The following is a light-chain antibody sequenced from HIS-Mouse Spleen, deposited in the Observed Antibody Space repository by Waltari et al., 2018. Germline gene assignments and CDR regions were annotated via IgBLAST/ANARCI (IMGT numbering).Light chain of an antibody. CDR1: ALPQTY. CDR3: YSTDSSGNHRV. Sequence: SYELTQPPSVSVSPGQTARITCSGHALPQTYAYWYPQKSGQAPVLVIYEDSKRPPGIPERFSGSRSGTMATLTISGAQVEDEADYYCYSTDSSGNHRVFGGGTKLTVL. V-gene: IGLV3-10*01. CDR2: EDS. J-gene: IGLJ2*01.